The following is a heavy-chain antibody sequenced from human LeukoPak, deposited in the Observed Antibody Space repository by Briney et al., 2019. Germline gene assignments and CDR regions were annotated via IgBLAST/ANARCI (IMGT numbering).Heavy chain of an antibody. Sequence: GGSLRLSCAASGFTFSGSGIHWVRQASEKGLEWVGRIRSKANTYATAYAASVKGRFTISRDNAKNSLYLQMNSLRAEDTAVYYCARGFPPPGSGWYGTMIQDYWGQGTLVTVSS. CDR1: GFTFSGSG. J-gene: IGHJ4*02. D-gene: IGHD6-19*01. CDR2: IRSKANTYAT. CDR3: ARGFPPPGSGWYGTMIQDY. V-gene: IGHV3-73*01.